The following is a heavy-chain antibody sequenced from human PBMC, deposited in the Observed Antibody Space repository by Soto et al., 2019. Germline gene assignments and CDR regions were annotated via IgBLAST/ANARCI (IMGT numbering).Heavy chain of an antibody. V-gene: IGHV4-4*07. CDR3: ARDGSGYDTSGYYLYDAFDS. Sequence: DTRSLTWTVAGGCVSSRNWTWIRQAAGKGLEWIGRLYSTGSTNYNPSLRSRVTMSVGTSRNQFSLTLTSVTAAATAVYYCARDGSGYDTSGYYLYDAFDSWGQGSMVT. D-gene: IGHD3-22*01. CDR1: GGCVSSRN. CDR2: LYSTGST. J-gene: IGHJ3*02.